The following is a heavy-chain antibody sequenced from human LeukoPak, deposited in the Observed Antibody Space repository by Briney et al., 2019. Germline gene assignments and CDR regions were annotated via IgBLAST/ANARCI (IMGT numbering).Heavy chain of an antibody. CDR3: ARDLRMVRGVINY. CDR2: IKQDGTEK. D-gene: IGHD3-10*01. V-gene: IGHV3-7*01. J-gene: IGHJ4*02. CDR1: GFTFSSYW. Sequence: AGGSLRLSCAASGFTFSSYWMSWVRQAPGKGLEWVANIKQDGTEKKYVDSVKGRFTISRDNAKNSLYLQMNSLRAEDTAVYYCARDLRMVRGVINYWGQGTLVTVSS.